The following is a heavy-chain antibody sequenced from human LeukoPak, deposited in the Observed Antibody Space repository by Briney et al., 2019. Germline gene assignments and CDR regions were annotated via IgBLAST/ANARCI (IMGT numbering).Heavy chain of an antibody. J-gene: IGHJ4*02. CDR2: ISANNGNT. CDR3: TRDGRFGELSDY. Sequence: GASVKVSCKASGYTFTSYGISWVRQAPGQGLEWMGWISANNGNTNYKQKFQGRVTMTTDTSTSTAYMELRSLRSDDTAVYYCTRDGRFGELSDYWGQGTLLTVSS. CDR1: GYTFTSYG. V-gene: IGHV1-18*01. D-gene: IGHD3-10*01.